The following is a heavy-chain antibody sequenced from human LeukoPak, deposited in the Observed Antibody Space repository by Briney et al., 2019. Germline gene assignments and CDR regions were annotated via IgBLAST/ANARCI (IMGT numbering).Heavy chain of an antibody. D-gene: IGHD4-17*01. J-gene: IGHJ4*02. Sequence: SETLSLTCTVSGYSISSGYYWGWIRQPPGKGLEWIGSIYHSGSTYYNPSLKSRVTISVDSSTNHFSLRLTSVTAADTAIYYCAAMTTVTMYSYFFDSWGQGTLLTVSS. CDR1: GYSISSGYY. CDR2: IYHSGST. CDR3: AAMTTVTMYSYFFDS. V-gene: IGHV4-38-2*02.